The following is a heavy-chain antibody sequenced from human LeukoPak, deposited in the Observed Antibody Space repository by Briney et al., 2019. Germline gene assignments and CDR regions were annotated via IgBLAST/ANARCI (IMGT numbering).Heavy chain of an antibody. Sequence: GGSLRLSCAASGFTFSSYWMSWVRQAPGKGLEWVANIKQDGSEKYYVDSVKGRFTISRDNSKNTLYLQMNSLRAEDTAVYYCARDPMGGYYFDYWGQGTLVTVSS. CDR2: IKQDGSEK. D-gene: IGHD1-26*01. CDR1: GFTFSSYW. J-gene: IGHJ4*02. V-gene: IGHV3-7*01. CDR3: ARDPMGGYYFDY.